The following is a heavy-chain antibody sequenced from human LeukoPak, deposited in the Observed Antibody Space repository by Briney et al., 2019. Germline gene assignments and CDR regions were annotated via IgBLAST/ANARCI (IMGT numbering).Heavy chain of an antibody. CDR2: ISTNNGNT. J-gene: IGHJ5*02. D-gene: IGHD1-1*01. CDR1: GYTSSDYG. V-gene: IGHV1-18*01. Sequence: GASVKVSCKSSGYTSSDYGISWMRQAPGQGLEWMGWISTNNGNTNYAQQLQGRVTMTTDTSTSTAYMELRSLKSDDTAVYYCARDVPGSIGTTARFDPWGQGTLVTVSS. CDR3: ARDVPGSIGTTARFDP.